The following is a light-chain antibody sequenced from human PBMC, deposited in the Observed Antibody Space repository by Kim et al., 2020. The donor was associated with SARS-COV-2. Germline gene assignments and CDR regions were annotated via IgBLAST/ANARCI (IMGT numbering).Light chain of an antibody. CDR2: SNS. Sequence: GVTVTLTCGLSSGSVSTNNYPSWYQQTPGHAPRTLNYSNSSRSSGVPDRFSGSISGNKAALTSTGAQEDDESTFHCVLYVGSGIWVFGGGTQLTVL. J-gene: IGLJ3*02. V-gene: IGLV8-61*01. CDR1: SGSVSTNNY. CDR3: VLYVGSGIWV.